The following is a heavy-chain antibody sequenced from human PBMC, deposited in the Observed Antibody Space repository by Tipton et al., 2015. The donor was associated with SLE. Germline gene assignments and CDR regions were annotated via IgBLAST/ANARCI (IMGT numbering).Heavy chain of an antibody. V-gene: IGHV4-39*01. D-gene: IGHD2-8*01. CDR2: ISYSGST. J-gene: IGHJ6*02. CDR3: ARRMYQLPNYYYYYGMDV. Sequence: LRLSCSVSGDSVSSNSCHWGWIRQPPGKGLEWIGYISYSGSTYYNPSLKSRVTISVDTSKNQFSLRLTSVTAADTSVYYCARRMYQLPNYYYYYGMDVWGQGTTVTVSS. CDR1: GDSVSSNSCH.